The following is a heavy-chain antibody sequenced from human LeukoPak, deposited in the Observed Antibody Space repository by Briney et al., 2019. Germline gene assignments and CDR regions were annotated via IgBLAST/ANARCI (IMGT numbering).Heavy chain of an antibody. D-gene: IGHD3-16*01. CDR1: GFTFSSYG. Sequence: SGGSLRLSCAASGFTFSSYGMHWVRQAPGKGLEWVAVIWYDGSNKYYADSVKGRFTISRDNSKNTLYLQMNSLRAEDTAVYYCAKDRANWAIDDWGQGTQVTVSS. CDR2: IWYDGSNK. CDR3: AKDRANWAIDD. J-gene: IGHJ4*02. V-gene: IGHV3-33*06.